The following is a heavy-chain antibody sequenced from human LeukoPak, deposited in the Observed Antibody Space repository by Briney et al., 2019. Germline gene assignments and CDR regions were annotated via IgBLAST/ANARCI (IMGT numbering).Heavy chain of an antibody. CDR2: IYHSGST. CDR1: GGSISSSNW. CDR3: ARDQGCSGGSCYTPLDAFDI. D-gene: IGHD2-15*01. J-gene: IGHJ3*02. V-gene: IGHV4-4*02. Sequence: SETLSLTCAVSGGSISSSNWWSWVRQPPGKGLEWIGEIYHSGSTNYNPSLKSRVTISVDKSKNQFSLKLSSVSAADTAVYYCARDQGCSGGSCYTPLDAFDIWGQGTMVTVSS.